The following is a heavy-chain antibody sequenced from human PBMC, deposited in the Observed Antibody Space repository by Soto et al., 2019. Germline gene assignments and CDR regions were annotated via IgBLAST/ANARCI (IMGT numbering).Heavy chain of an antibody. CDR1: GFTFSSYW. CDR2: IKQDGSEK. V-gene: IGHV3-7*01. J-gene: IGHJ4*02. D-gene: IGHD3-10*01. Sequence: GGSLRLSCAASGFTFSSYWMSWVRQAPGKGLEWVANIKQDGSEKYYVDSVKGRFTISRDNAKNSLYLQMNSLRAEDTAVYYCARLMITMVRGVIMLDYWGQGTLVTVSS. CDR3: ARLMITMVRGVIMLDY.